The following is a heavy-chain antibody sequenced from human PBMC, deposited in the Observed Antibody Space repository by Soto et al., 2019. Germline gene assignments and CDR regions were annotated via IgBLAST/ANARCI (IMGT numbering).Heavy chain of an antibody. CDR3: ATGYGIVATTRGGFDY. Sequence: SETLSLTCTVSGGYVSSGSYYWSWIRQPPGKGLEWIGYIYYSGSTNYNPSLKSRVTISVDTSKNQFSLKLSSVTAADTAVYYCATGYGIVATTRGGFDYWGQGTLVTVSS. V-gene: IGHV4-61*01. CDR1: GGYVSSGSYY. J-gene: IGHJ4*02. CDR2: IYYSGST. D-gene: IGHD5-12*01.